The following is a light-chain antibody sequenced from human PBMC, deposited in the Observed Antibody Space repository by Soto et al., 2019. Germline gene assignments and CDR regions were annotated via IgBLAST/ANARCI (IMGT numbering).Light chain of an antibody. CDR1: QTISSSF. Sequence: EIVLTQSPGTLSLSPGERATLSCRASQTISSSFLAWYQQKPGQAPRLLIYRASRRAPGIPDRFSGSGSWTDLTLTISRLEPEDFAVYYCRQFGSSPLDTFGPGTKVEIK. V-gene: IGKV3-20*01. J-gene: IGKJ3*01. CDR3: RQFGSSPLDT. CDR2: RAS.